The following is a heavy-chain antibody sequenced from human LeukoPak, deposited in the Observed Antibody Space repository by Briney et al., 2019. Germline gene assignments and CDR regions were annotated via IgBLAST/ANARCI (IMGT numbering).Heavy chain of an antibody. CDR2: ISWNSGSM. D-gene: IGHD3-22*01. Sequence: PGGPLRLSCAASGFTFSSYGMHWVRQAPGKGLAWVSGISWNSGSMGYADSVKRRFTNSRDNDNHALYLQKNSLRADDTDLYYCAKLGVPNYYYSSGYYFYFDCWGRGALATVSS. J-gene: IGHJ4*02. CDR1: GFTFSSYG. V-gene: IGHV3-9*01. CDR3: AKLGVPNYYYSSGYYFYFDC.